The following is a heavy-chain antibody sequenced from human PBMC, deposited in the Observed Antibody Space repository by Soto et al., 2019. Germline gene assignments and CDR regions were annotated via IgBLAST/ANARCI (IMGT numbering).Heavy chain of an antibody. CDR3: VKEVVRGVIIGWFDP. D-gene: IGHD3-10*01. CDR1: GFTFSSYA. J-gene: IGHJ5*02. V-gene: IGHV3-30-3*01. CDR2: ISYDGSNK. Sequence: PGGSLRLSCAASGFTFSSYAMHWVRQAPGKGLEWVAVISYDGSNKYYADSVKGRFTISRDNSKNTLYLQMNSLRAEDTAVYYCVKEVVRGVIIGWFDPWGQGTLVTVSS.